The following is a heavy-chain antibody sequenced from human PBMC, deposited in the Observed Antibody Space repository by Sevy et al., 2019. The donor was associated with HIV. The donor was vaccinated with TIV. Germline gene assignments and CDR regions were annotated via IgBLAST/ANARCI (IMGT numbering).Heavy chain of an antibody. J-gene: IGHJ5*02. D-gene: IGHD7-27*01. Sequence: ASVKVSCKASGYTFTSYVISWVRQAPGQGLEWMGRISAYNGNTNYAQKLQGRVTMTTDTSTSTAYMELRSLRCDDTAVYYCARGNKLGIGNWFDPWGQGTLVTVSS. CDR3: ARGNKLGIGNWFDP. CDR1: GYTFTSYV. CDR2: ISAYNGNT. V-gene: IGHV1-18*01.